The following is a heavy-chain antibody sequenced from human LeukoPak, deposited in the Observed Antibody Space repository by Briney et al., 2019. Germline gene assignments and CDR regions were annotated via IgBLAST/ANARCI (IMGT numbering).Heavy chain of an antibody. CDR1: GYIFTTYD. V-gene: IGHV1-8*01. Sequence: VASVKVSCKASGYIFTTYDINWVRQATGQGLEWMGWMNPNSGNTGYTQKFQGRVTMTRNTSISTAYMELSSLRSEDTAVYYCARGRGSGHKENWFDPWGQGTLVTVSS. CDR2: MNPNSGNT. J-gene: IGHJ5*02. CDR3: ARGRGSGHKENWFDP. D-gene: IGHD6-19*01.